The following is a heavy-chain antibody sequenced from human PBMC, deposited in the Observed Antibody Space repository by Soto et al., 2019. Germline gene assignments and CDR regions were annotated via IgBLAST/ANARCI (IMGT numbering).Heavy chain of an antibody. D-gene: IGHD3-10*01. J-gene: IGHJ6*02. CDR2: ISSSSSYI. CDR1: GFTFSSYN. Sequence: EVQLVESGGGLVKPGGSLRLSCAASGFTFSSYNMNWVRQAPGKGLEFVSSISSSSSYIYYADSVKGRFTISRDNAKNSLYLPMNSLRAEDTAVDYCARSAGDYYGMDVWGQGTTVTV. V-gene: IGHV3-21*01. CDR3: ARSAGDYYGMDV.